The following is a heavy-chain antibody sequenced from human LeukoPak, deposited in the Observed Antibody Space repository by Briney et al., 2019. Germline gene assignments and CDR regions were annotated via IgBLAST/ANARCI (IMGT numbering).Heavy chain of an antibody. J-gene: IGHJ4*01. V-gene: IGHV1-3*01. CDR1: GYTFSDYA. CDR3: ARGYCSNTSCSYPPFSNHFDY. Sequence: ASVKVSCKASGYTFSDYAMHWVRQAPGQRLEWMGWINAGNGDTKYSQKFQGRVTITWDTSANTVHMELSSLRSEDTAVYYCARGYCSNTSCSYPPFSNHFDYWGXGTLVTVSS. CDR2: INAGNGDT. D-gene: IGHD2-2*01.